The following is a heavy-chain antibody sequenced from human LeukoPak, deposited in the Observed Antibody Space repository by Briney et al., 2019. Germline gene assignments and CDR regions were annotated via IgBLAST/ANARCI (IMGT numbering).Heavy chain of an antibody. CDR1: GGSVSSGSYY. D-gene: IGHD6-19*01. CDR3: ARDVGSGWYGFFDY. CDR2: IYYSGST. V-gene: IGHV4-61*01. Sequence: SETLSLTCTVSGGSVSSGSYYWSWIRQPPGKGLEWIGYIYYSGSTNYNPSLKSRVTISVDTSKNQFSLKLSSVTAADTAVYYCARDVGSGWYGFFDYWGQGTLVTVSS. J-gene: IGHJ4*02.